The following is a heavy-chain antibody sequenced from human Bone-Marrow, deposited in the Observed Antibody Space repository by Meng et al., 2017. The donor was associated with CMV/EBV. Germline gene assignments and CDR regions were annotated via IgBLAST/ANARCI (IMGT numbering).Heavy chain of an antibody. D-gene: IGHD3-3*01. CDR1: GYSISSGYY. J-gene: IGHJ4*02. Sequence: SETLSLTCTVSGYSISSGYYWGWIRQPPGKGLEWIGYIYYSGSTNYNPSLKSRVTISVDTSKNQFSLKLSSVTAADTAVYYCARVLDFWSGYYFDYWGQGTLVTVSS. V-gene: IGHV4-38-2*02. CDR3: ARVLDFWSGYYFDY. CDR2: IYYSGST.